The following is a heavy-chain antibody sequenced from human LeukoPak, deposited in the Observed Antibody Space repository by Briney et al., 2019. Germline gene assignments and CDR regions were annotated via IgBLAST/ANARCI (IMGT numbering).Heavy chain of an antibody. D-gene: IGHD5/OR15-5a*01. CDR3: AREENGGVYDDGFDI. Sequence: GGSLRLSCSASGLTVTNAWMNWVRQAPGEGLEWVSVIRTGGDTHYADSVKGRFSISRDDSKNTIYLQMNSLRAEDTAVYYCAREENGGVYDDGFDIWGQGAMVIVSS. CDR2: IRTGGDT. V-gene: IGHV3-53*01. J-gene: IGHJ3*02. CDR1: GLTVTNAW.